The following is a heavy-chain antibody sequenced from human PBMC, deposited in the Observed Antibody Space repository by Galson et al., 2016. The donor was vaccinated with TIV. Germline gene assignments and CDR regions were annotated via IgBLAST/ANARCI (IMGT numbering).Heavy chain of an antibody. CDR1: GFSVSYKH. D-gene: IGHD3-22*01. CDR3: AKGPLIVVELDS. Sequence: SLRLSCAASGFSVSYKHMIWVRQTPGKGLEWVSLIYSNDNTYYADSVKGRFTISRDNSKNTLYLQMNSLTAEDTAIYYCAKGPLIVVELDSWGQGTLVTVSS. V-gene: IGHV3-53*01. CDR2: IYSNDNT. J-gene: IGHJ4*02.